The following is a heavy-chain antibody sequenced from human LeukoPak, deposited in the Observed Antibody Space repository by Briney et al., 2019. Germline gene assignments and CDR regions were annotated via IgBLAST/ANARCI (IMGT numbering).Heavy chain of an antibody. J-gene: IGHJ2*01. D-gene: IGHD1-14*01. CDR3: ARISDHNWYFDL. V-gene: IGHV1-8*01. CDR2: MNPSIGYT. CDR1: GYPFTTYD. Sequence: ASVRVSCKASGYPFTTYDINWVRKATGQGLEWMGWMNPSIGYTGYSQKFQGRVTMTRNTSITTAYMELSSLRSEDTAVYYCARISDHNWYFDLWGRGTLVTVSS.